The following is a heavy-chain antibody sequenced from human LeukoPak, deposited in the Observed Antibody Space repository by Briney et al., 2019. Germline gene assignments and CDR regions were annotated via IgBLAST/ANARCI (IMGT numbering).Heavy chain of an antibody. J-gene: IGHJ4*02. Sequence: PGRSLRLSCAASGFTFSSYAMHWVRQAPGKGLEWVAVISYDGSNKYYADCVKGRFTISRDNSKNTLYLQMNSLRAEDTAVYYCARVNSDSSGYYWFDYWGQGTLVTVSS. CDR2: ISYDGSNK. CDR1: GFTFSSYA. CDR3: ARVNSDSSGYYWFDY. V-gene: IGHV3-30*04. D-gene: IGHD3-22*01.